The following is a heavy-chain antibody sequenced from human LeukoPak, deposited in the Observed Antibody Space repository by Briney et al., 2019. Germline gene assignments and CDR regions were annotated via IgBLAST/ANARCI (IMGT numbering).Heavy chain of an antibody. V-gene: IGHV4-59*01. CDR3: ARDRVTDYYDSSGYYYNWFDP. CDR2: IYYSGST. CDR1: GGSISTYY. Sequence: SETLSLTCAVSGGSISTYYWSWIRQPPGNGLEWIGFIYYSGSTNYNPSLKSRITMSVDTSKNQFSLKLNSVTAADTAVYYCARDRVTDYYDSSGYYYNWFDPWGQGTLVTVSS. D-gene: IGHD3-22*01. J-gene: IGHJ5*02.